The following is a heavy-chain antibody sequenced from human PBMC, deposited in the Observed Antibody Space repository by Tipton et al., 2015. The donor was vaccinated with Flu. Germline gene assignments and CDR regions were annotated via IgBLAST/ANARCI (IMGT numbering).Heavy chain of an antibody. CDR1: GFTFGDYA. CDR2: IRSKAYGGTT. D-gene: IGHD4-17*01. V-gene: IGHV3-49*04. J-gene: IGHJ6*02. CDR3: TRRRGFYGDYGPDYGMDV. Sequence: RSLRLSCTASGFTFGDYAMSWVRQAPGKGLEWVGFIRSKAYGGTTEYAASVKGRFTISRDDSNSVAYLQMNSLKTEDTAVYYCTRRRGFYGDYGPDYGMDVWGQGTTVTVSS.